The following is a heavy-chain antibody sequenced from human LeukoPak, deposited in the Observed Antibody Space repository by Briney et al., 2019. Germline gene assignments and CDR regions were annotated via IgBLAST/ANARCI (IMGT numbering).Heavy chain of an antibody. V-gene: IGHV4-34*01. CDR2: INHSGST. CDR3: ASLWGPVPGTWFDP. J-gene: IGHJ5*02. D-gene: IGHD1-14*01. Sequence: SETLSLTCAVSGASFSDSSWSWIRQPPGKGLEWIGEINHSGSTSYHPSLKSRVTISVDTSKNQFSLKLSSVTAADTAVYYCASLWGPVPGTWFDPWGQGTLVTVSS. CDR1: GASFSDSS.